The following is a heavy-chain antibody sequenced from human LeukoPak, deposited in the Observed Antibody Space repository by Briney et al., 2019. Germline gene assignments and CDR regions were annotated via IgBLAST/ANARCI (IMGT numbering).Heavy chain of an antibody. CDR2: IYHSGST. CDR1: GGSISSSNW. D-gene: IGHD6-19*01. J-gene: IGHJ6*02. Sequence: PSETLSLTRAVSGGSISSSNWWSWVRQPPGKGLEWIGEIYHSGSTNYNPSLKSRVTISVDKSKNQFSLKLSSVTAADTAVYYCARNPGRRAGMNLYGMDVWGQGTTVTVSS. V-gene: IGHV4-4*02. CDR3: ARNPGRRAGMNLYGMDV.